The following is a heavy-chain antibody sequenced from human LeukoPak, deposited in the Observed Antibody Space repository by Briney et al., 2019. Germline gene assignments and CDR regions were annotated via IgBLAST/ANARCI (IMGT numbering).Heavy chain of an antibody. J-gene: IGHJ4*02. D-gene: IGHD2-15*01. V-gene: IGHV1-69*01. CDR3: ARTPPLGYCSGGSCHGGIDY. CDR2: VIPIFGTA. Sequence: SVKVSCKASGGTLSSYAISWVRQAPGQGLEWMGGVIPIFGTANYAQKFQGRVTITADESTSTAYMELSSLRSEDTAVYYCARTPPLGYCSGGSCHGGIDYWGREPWSPSPQ. CDR1: GGTLSSYA.